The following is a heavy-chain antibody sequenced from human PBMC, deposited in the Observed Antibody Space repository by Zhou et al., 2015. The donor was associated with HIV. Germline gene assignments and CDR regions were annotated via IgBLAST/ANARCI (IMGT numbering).Heavy chain of an antibody. CDR3: ARDGWNI. V-gene: IGHV1-18*01. CDR2: ISGYNGNT. CDR1: GYTFTSYG. D-gene: IGHD2/OR15-2a*01. J-gene: IGHJ4*02. Sequence: QVQLVQSGAEVKKPGASVKVSCKASGYTFTSYGISWVRQAPGQGLEWMGYISGYNGNTIYAQKFRGRVTMTTDTSMNTAYMEVRSLRSDDTAVYYCARDGWNIWGQGTLVTVSS.